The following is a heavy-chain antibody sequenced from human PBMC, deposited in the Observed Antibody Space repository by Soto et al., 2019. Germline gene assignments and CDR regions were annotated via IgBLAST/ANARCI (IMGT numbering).Heavy chain of an antibody. D-gene: IGHD6-19*01. CDR3: AMGWAASGHIEY. CDR2: ISGSGGTP. Sequence: GGSLRLSFAASGLTFSSSAMSWVRQAPGRGLEWFSTISGSGGTPYYADSVKGRFTISRDNSKNTLYLVLNSLRAEDTAVHYRAMGWAASGHIEYWGYGTPVPV. J-gene: IGHJ4*01. CDR1: GLTFSSSA. V-gene: IGHV3-23*01.